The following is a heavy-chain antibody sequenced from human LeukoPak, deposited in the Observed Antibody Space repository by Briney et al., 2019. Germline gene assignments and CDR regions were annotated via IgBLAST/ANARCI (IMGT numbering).Heavy chain of an antibody. CDR3: AKGRSGSYLYNWFDP. V-gene: IGHV3-23*01. CDR1: GFTFSSYA. Sequence: PGGSLRLSCAASGFTFSSYAMSWVRQAPGKGLEWVSAISGSGGSTYYADSVKGRFTISRDNSKNTLYLQMNSLRAEDTAVYYCAKGRSGSYLYNWFDPWGQGTLVTVSS. J-gene: IGHJ5*02. CDR2: ISGSGGST. D-gene: IGHD1-26*01.